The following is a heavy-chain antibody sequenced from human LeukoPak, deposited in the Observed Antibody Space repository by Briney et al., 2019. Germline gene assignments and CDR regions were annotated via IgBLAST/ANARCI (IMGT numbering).Heavy chain of an antibody. CDR1: GFTVSSNY. CDR3: ARFDRIRGFDY. CDR2: IYSGGST. J-gene: IGHJ4*02. V-gene: IGHV3-66*01. Sequence: GGSLRLSCAASGFTVSSNYMSWVRQAPGKGLEWVSVIYSGGSTYYADSVKGRFTISRDNSKNTLYLQMNSLRAEDTAVYYCARFDRIRGFDYWGQGTLVTVSS. D-gene: IGHD1-20*01.